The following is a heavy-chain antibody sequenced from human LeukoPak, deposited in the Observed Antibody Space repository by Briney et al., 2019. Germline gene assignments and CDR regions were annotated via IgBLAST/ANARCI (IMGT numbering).Heavy chain of an antibody. CDR3: AKGVYRDSLGVVDY. V-gene: IGHV3-23*01. CDR1: GFTFSSYT. Sequence: GGSLRLSCTASGFTFSSYTMTWVRQAPGKGLKWVSTITTGDGNTYYADSVKGRFTISRDDSKNTLDLQINSLRAEDTAVYYCAKGVYRDSLGVVDYWGQGTLVTVSS. D-gene: IGHD4-17*01. J-gene: IGHJ4*02. CDR2: ITTGDGNT.